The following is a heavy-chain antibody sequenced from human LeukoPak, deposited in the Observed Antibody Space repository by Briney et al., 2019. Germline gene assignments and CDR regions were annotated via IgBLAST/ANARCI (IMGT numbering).Heavy chain of an antibody. D-gene: IGHD1-1*01. Sequence: PSETLSLTCAVYGGSFSGYYWSWIRQPPGKGLEWIGEINHSGSANYNPSLKSRVTISVDTSKNQFSLKLSSVTAADTAVYYCARGYQLEPQYYYYGMDVWGQGTTVTVS. CDR1: GGSFSGYY. V-gene: IGHV4-34*01. CDR3: ARGYQLEPQYYYYGMDV. J-gene: IGHJ6*02. CDR2: INHSGSA.